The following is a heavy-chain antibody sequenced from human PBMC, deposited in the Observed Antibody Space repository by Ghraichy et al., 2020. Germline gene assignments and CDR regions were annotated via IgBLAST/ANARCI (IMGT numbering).Heavy chain of an antibody. CDR3: ERWLQFEPDY. J-gene: IGHJ4*02. D-gene: IGHD5-24*01. V-gene: IGHV4-39*01. CDR1: GGSISSSSYY. CDR2: IYYSGRT. Sequence: SETLSLTCTVSGGSISSSSYYWGWIRQPPGKGLEWIGSIYYSGRTYYNPSLKSRVTISVDTYKNQFSLKLSSVTAADTAVYYCERWLQFEPDYWGQGTLVPVSS.